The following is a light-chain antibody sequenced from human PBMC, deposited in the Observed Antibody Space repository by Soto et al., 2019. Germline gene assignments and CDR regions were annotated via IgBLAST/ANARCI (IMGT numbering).Light chain of an antibody. CDR2: DNS. CDR1: TSDIGEDDD. CDR3: PSYAGSLSGCV. Sequence: QSVPTQPPSVSGAPGQRVTISCTGSTSDIGEDDDVHWYQQHPGKAPKLILYDNSNRPSGVPNRFSGSKSGTAASLSITGLQADDEADYYCPSYAGSLSGCVFGGGTKVTVL. V-gene: IGLV1-40*01. J-gene: IGLJ3*02.